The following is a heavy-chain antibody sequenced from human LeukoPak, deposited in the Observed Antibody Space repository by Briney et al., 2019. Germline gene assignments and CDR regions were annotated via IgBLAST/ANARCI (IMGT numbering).Heavy chain of an antibody. CDR2: ISSSSSTI. CDR3: ARDRGQWLVSRFDY. V-gene: IGHV3-48*01. Sequence: PGGSLRLSCGASGFTFSSYSMNWVRQAPGKGLEWVSYISSSSSTIYYADSVKGRFTISRDNAKNSLYLQMNSLRAEDTAVYYCARDRGQWLVSRFDYWGQGTLVTVSS. J-gene: IGHJ4*02. CDR1: GFTFSSYS. D-gene: IGHD6-19*01.